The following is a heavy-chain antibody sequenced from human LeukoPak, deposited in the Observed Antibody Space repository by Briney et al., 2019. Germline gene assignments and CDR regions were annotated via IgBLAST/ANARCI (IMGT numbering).Heavy chain of an antibody. Sequence: PGGSLRLSCAASGFTFSSYAMIWIRQAPGKGLEWVSTISGSGASAYYADSVKGRFTISRDNSKNTMYLQMNSLRAEDTAEYYCASSLYDYVWGSHRTNWFDPWGQGTLVTVSS. V-gene: IGHV3-23*01. CDR2: ISGSGASA. J-gene: IGHJ5*02. CDR3: ASSLYDYVWGSHRTNWFDP. D-gene: IGHD3-16*02. CDR1: GFTFSSYA.